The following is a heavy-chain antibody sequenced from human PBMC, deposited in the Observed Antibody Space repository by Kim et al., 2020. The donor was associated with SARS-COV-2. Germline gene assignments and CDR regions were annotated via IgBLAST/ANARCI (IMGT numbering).Heavy chain of an antibody. J-gene: IGHJ4*02. CDR3: ARAPGYCSGTSCYRFDY. D-gene: IGHD2-2*02. Sequence: SETLSLTCTVSGGSISSYYWSWIRQPPGKGLEWIGYIYYSGSTNYNPPLKSRVTISVDTSKNQFSLKLSSVTAADTAVYYCARAPGYCSGTSCYRFDYWGQGTLVTVSS. CDR1: GGSISSYY. V-gene: IGHV4-59*13. CDR2: IYYSGST.